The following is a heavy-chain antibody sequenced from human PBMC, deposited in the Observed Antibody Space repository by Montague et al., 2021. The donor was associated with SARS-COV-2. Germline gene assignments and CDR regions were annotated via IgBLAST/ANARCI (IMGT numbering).Heavy chain of an antibody. D-gene: IGHD1-26*01. V-gene: IGHV4-59*08. CDR1: GGSLSSYY. J-gene: IGHJ1*01. Sequence: SETLSLTCTVFGGSLSSYYWSWIRQPPGKGLEWIGYIYYSGSTNYNPSLKSRVTISVDTSKNQFSLNLSSVTAADTAVYYCSRHVSGSLTHFHHWGKRSLVTVSS. CDR3: SRHVSGSLTHFHH. CDR2: IYYSGST.